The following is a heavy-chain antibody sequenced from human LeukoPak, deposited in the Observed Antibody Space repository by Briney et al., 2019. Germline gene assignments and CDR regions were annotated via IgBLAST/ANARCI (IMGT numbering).Heavy chain of an antibody. CDR2: IYPGDSDT. CDR1: GYSFTRYW. V-gene: IGHV5-51*01. Sequence: GESLKISCKGSGYSFTRYWIGWVRQMPGKGLEWMGIIYPGDSDTRYSPSFQGQVTISADKSISTAYLQWSSLKASDTAMYYCARRGQRYSSSWSFDYWGQGTLVTVSS. J-gene: IGHJ4*02. CDR3: ARRGQRYSSSWSFDY. D-gene: IGHD6-13*01.